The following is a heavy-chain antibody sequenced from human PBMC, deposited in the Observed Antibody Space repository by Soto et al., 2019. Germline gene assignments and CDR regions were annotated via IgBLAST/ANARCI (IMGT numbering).Heavy chain of an antibody. CDR2: INSDGSST. CDR3: AREGYDGVFDL. CDR1: GFTFSSYW. V-gene: IGHV3-74*01. Sequence: EVQLVESGGGLVQPGGSLRLSCAASGFTFSSYWMHWVRQAPGKGLVWVSRINSDGSSTSYADSVRGRFTISRDNARNTRYLQMCSLRAEDTAVYYCAREGYDGVFDLWGRGTLVTVSS. D-gene: IGHD5-12*01. J-gene: IGHJ2*01.